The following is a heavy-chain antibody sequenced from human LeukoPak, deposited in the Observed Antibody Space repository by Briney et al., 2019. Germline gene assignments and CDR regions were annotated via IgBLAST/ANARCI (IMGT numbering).Heavy chain of an antibody. CDR1: GDSTSSYY. D-gene: IGHD6-13*01. CDR3: ARADGKFYYGMDV. Sequence: PSETLSLTCNVSGDSTSSYYWSWIRQPPGKGLEWIRYIYYSGSTNYSPSLKSRVTMSVDTSKNQFSLKLTSVTAADTAVYYCARADGKFYYGMDVWGPGTTVTVSS. CDR2: IYYSGST. V-gene: IGHV4-59*01. J-gene: IGHJ6*02.